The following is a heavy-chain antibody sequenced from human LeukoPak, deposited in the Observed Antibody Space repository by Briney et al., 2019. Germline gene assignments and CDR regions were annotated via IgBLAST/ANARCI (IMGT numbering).Heavy chain of an antibody. Sequence: GGSLRLSCAASGFTFSSYWMHWVRQAPGKGLVWVSRINSDGRNTNYADSVKGRFTIPRDNAKNTLFLQMNSLRAEDTAVYYCARPRSYEAFDIWGQGTMVTVSS. V-gene: IGHV3-74*01. CDR3: ARPRSYEAFDI. CDR1: GFTFSSYW. D-gene: IGHD6-6*01. J-gene: IGHJ3*02. CDR2: INSDGRNT.